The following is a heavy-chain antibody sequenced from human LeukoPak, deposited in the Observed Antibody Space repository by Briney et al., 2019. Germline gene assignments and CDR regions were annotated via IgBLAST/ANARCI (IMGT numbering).Heavy chain of an antibody. CDR1: GFTVSSNY. V-gene: IGHV3-66*01. J-gene: IGHJ4*02. CDR3: ASGGLGARKYYSDPFHY. Sequence: GGSLRLSCAASGFTVSSNYMAWVRQAPGKGLEWVSILYSAGSRYYADSVRGRFTISRDDSKSTLYLQMNSLRADDTAVYYCASGGLGARKYYSDPFHYWGQGTLVTVSS. D-gene: IGHD3-10*01. CDR2: LYSAGSR.